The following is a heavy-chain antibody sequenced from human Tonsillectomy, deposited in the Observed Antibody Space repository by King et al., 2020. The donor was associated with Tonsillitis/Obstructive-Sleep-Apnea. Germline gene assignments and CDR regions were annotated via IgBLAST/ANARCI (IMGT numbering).Heavy chain of an antibody. CDR3: ARNPATPKKVNWFDP. CDR2: ISAYNGNT. J-gene: IGHJ5*02. V-gene: IGHV1-18*01. D-gene: IGHD2-15*01. Sequence: VQLVESGAEVKKPGASVKVSCKASGYTFTSYGISWVRQAPGQGLEWMGWISAYNGNTNYAQKLQGRVTMTTDTSTSTAYMELRSLRSDDTAVYYCARNPATPKKVNWFDPWGQGTLVTVSS. CDR1: GYTFTSYG.